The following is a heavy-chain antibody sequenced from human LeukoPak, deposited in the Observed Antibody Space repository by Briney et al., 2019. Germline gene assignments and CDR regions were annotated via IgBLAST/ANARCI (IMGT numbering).Heavy chain of an antibody. CDR3: ASLSDSPLPKI. D-gene: IGHD3-16*02. J-gene: IGHJ3*02. Sequence: SETLSLTCAVYGGSFSGYYWSWIRQPPGKGLEWIGEINHSGSTNYNPSLKSRVTISVDTSKNQFSLKLSSVTAADTAVYYCASLSDSPLPKIWGQGTMVTVSS. CDR2: INHSGST. CDR1: GGSFSGYY. V-gene: IGHV4-34*01.